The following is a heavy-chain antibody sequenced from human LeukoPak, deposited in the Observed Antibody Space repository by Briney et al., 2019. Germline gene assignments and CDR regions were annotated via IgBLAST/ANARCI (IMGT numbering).Heavy chain of an antibody. V-gene: IGHV3-23*01. J-gene: IGHJ3*02. CDR2: ISGSGGST. CDR3: AKDGPADDFDI. Sequence: GGSLRLSCAASGFTFSSYAMSWVRQAPGKGLEWVSAISGSGGSTYYAVSVRGRFTISRDNSKITLYLRMNSVGAEATAVYYCAKDGPADDFDIWGQGTMVTVSS. CDR1: GFTFSSYA.